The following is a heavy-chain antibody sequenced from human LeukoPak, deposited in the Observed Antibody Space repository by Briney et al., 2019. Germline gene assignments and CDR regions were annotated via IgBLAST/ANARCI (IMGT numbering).Heavy chain of an antibody. V-gene: IGHV3-9*03. D-gene: IGHD2-21*01. Sequence: GGSLRPSCAASGFTFNTYAMHWVRQAPGKGLEWVSTITWNSGSRDYADSVKGRFTISRDNAKNSLYLQMNSLRDENMALYYCAKDKADSYAFDIWGQGTMVTVSS. J-gene: IGHJ3*02. CDR3: AKDKADSYAFDI. CDR2: ITWNSGSR. CDR1: GFTFNTYA.